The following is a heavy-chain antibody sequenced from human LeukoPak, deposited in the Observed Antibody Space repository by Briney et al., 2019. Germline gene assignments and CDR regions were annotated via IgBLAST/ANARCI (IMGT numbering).Heavy chain of an antibody. CDR2: ISYDGNDK. CDR1: GFSFSSYA. D-gene: IGHD6-19*01. V-gene: IGHV3-30*04. CDR3: AREGKYTSTWPVDH. Sequence: GRSLRLSCAASGFSFSSYAMHWVRQAPGKGLEWVAFISYDGNDKYYADSVKGRFTISRDNSEKTLSVQMNSLRVEDTALYYCAREGKYTSTWPVDHWGQGTLVTVSS. J-gene: IGHJ4*02.